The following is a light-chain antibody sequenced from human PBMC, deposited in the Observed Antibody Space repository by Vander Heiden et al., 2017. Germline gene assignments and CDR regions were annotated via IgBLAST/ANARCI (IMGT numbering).Light chain of an antibody. Sequence: QSALTQPASVSGSPGQSITISCTGTISDVGSYNLVSWYQQHPGKAPNLMIYEVSKRPSGVSNRFSGSKSGNTASLTISGLQAEDEADYYCCSYAGSSTVVFGGGTKLTVL. CDR1: ISDVGSYNL. CDR3: CSYAGSSTVV. J-gene: IGLJ2*01. CDR2: EVS. V-gene: IGLV2-23*02.